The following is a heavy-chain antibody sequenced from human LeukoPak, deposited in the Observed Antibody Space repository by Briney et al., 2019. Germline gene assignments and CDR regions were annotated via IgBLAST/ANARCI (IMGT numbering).Heavy chain of an antibody. CDR1: GYTFTGYY. D-gene: IGHD5-12*01. CDR2: INPNSGGT. J-gene: IGHJ3*02. CDR3: ARERWLQSAFDI. Sequence: ASVKVSCKASGYTFTGYYMHWVRQAPGQGLEWMGWINPNSGGTNYAQKFQGRVTMTRDTSISTAYMELSRLRSDDTAVYYCARERWLQSAFDIWGQGTMVTVSS. V-gene: IGHV1-2*02.